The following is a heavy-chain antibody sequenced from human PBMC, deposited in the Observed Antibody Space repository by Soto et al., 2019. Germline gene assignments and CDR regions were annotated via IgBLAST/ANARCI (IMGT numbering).Heavy chain of an antibody. J-gene: IGHJ4*02. CDR1: GVTFSGSA. D-gene: IGHD6-19*01. Sequence: PWGSLRLSCAASGVTFSGSALHFVRHSSGKGLEWVGRIRSKANSYATAYAASVKGRFTISRDDSKNTAYLQMNSLKTEDTAVYYCTPSGWPYYFDYWGQGTLVTVSS. V-gene: IGHV3-73*01. CDR3: TPSGWPYYFDY. CDR2: IRSKANSYAT.